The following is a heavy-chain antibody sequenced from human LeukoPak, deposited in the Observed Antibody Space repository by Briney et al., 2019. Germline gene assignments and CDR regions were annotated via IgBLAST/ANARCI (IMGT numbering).Heavy chain of an antibody. CDR1: GGTFSSYA. D-gene: IGHD6-13*01. CDR2: IIPIFGTA. J-gene: IGHJ4*02. CDR3: ARHDETGYSNSWYEY. V-gene: IGHV1-69*06. Sequence: SVKVSCKASGGTFSSYAISWVRQAPGQGLEWMGGIIPIFGTANYAQKFQGRVTITADKSTSTAYMELSSLRSEDTAVYYCARHDETGYSNSWYEYWGQGTLVTVSS.